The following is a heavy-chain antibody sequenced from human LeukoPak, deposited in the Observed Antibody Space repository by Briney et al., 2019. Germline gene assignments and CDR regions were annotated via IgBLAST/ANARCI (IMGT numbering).Heavy chain of an antibody. CDR1: GFIFSGHV. CDR3: ATQGYYYGSGN. J-gene: IGHJ4*02. D-gene: IGHD3-10*01. V-gene: IGHV3-30-3*01. CDR2: ISYDGSNK. Sequence: GGSLRLSCAASGFIFSGHVMHWVRQAPGKGLEWVSLISYDGSNKDYADSVKGRFTISRDNSKNTLYLQMNSLRAEDTAVYYCATQGYYYGSGNWGQGTLVTVPS.